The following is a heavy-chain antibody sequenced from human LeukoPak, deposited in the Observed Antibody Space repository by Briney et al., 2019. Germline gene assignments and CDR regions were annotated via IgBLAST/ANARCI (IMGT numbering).Heavy chain of an antibody. D-gene: IGHD3-3*01. J-gene: IGHJ5*02. CDR2: IYYSGST. CDR3: ARGGKYYDFWSGSENNWFDP. CDR1: GGSISSGGYS. V-gene: IGHV4-30-4*07. Sequence: PSQTLSLTCAVSGGSISSGGYSWSWIRQPPGKGLEWIGYIYYSGSTYYNPSLKSRVTISVDTSKNQFSLKLSSVTAADTAVYYCARGGKYYDFWSGSENNWFDPWGQGTLVTVSS.